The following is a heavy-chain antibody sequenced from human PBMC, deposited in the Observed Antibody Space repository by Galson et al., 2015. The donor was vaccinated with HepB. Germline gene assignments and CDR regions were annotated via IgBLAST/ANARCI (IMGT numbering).Heavy chain of an antibody. CDR2: IWYDGSNK. CDR1: GFTFSSYG. V-gene: IGHV3-33*08. Sequence: SLRLSCAASGFTFSSYGMHWVRQAPGKGLEWVAVIWYDGSNKYYADSVKGRFTISRDNSKNTLYLQMNSLRAEDTAVYYCARVRFGSGAFDIWGQGTMVTVSS. D-gene: IGHD3-10*01. J-gene: IGHJ3*02. CDR3: ARVRFGSGAFDI.